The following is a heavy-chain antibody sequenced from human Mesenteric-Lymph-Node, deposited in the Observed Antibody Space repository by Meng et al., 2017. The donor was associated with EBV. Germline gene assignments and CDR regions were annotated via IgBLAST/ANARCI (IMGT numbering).Heavy chain of an antibody. D-gene: IGHD3-16*02. Sequence: VPLRLGGGDLVKPSETLSLTCADDGGSFIGYYWTEIRQSPGKELHWMVESNQSGSTSYNPSLKSRVTISVDTAQNQFSLKLSSVSAADTAVYYCARGKTLGRSPWFDPWGQGTLVTVSS. CDR2: SNQSGST. V-gene: IGHV4-34*01. CDR1: GGSFIGYY. CDR3: ARGKTLGRSPWFDP. J-gene: IGHJ5*02.